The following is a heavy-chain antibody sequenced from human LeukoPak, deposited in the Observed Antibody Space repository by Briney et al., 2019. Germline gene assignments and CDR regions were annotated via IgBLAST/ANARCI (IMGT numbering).Heavy chain of an antibody. CDR3: ARDRGCSGGSCYSEDAFDI. V-gene: IGHV4-4*07. J-gene: IGHJ3*02. Sequence: SETLSLTCTVSGGSISSYYWSWIRQPAGKGLEWIGRIYTSGSTNYNPSLKSRVTMSVDTSKNQFSLKLSSVTAADTAVYYCARDRGCSGGSCYSEDAFDIWGQGTMVTVSS. CDR1: GGSISSYY. D-gene: IGHD2-15*01. CDR2: IYTSGST.